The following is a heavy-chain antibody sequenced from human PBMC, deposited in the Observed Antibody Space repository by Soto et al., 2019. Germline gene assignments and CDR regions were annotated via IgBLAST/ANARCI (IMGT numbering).Heavy chain of an antibody. CDR1: GYSFTSYW. D-gene: IGHD3-3*01. Sequence: GESLKISCKGPGYSFTSYWIGWVRQMPGKGLEWMGIIYPGDSDTRYSPSFQGQATISADKSISTAYLQWSSLKASDTAMYYCARHRLRFLEWSQTSDAFDIWGQGTMVTVSS. V-gene: IGHV5-51*01. CDR3: ARHRLRFLEWSQTSDAFDI. CDR2: IYPGDSDT. J-gene: IGHJ3*02.